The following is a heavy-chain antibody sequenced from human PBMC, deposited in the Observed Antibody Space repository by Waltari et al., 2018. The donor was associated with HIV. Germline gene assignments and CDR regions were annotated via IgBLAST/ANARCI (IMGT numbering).Heavy chain of an antibody. CDR3: VGGVYSTWFDP. D-gene: IGHD2-8*02. CDR2: FYHSGST. V-gene: IGHV4-38-2*02. CDR1: GYSINSGYY. Sequence: QVQLHESGPALVNPSETLSLTCTVSGYSINSGYYWGWIRQPPGKGLEWIVNFYHSGSTYYNPSIKHRVTTSVDTSKNQFSLKLSSVTAADTAVYYCVGGVYSTWFDPWGQGTLVTVSS. J-gene: IGHJ5*02.